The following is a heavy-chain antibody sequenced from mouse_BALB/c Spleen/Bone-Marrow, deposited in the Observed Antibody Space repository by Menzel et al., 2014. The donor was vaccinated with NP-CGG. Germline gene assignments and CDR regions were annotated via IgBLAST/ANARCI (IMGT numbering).Heavy chain of an antibody. CDR2: IVPANGNT. Sequence: VQLQQSGAELVKPGASVKLSCTASGVNIKNTYMHWVKQRPEQGLEWIGRIVPANGNTKYDPKFQDKATITADTSSNTAYLQLRIRTSEDAAVSYCARRKVVGRIWYFDVWGAGTTVTVSS. CDR1: GVNIKNTY. D-gene: IGHD1-1*02. J-gene: IGHJ1*01. CDR3: ARRKVVGRIWYFDV. V-gene: IGHV14-3*02.